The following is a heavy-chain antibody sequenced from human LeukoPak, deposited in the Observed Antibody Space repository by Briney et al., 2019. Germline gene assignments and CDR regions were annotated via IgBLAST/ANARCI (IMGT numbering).Heavy chain of an antibody. D-gene: IGHD2-2*01. V-gene: IGHV1-2*02. CDR1: GYTFTGYY. CDR3: ARGSQYCSSTSCSYNWFDP. CDR2: INPNSGGT. Sequence: GASVKVSCKASGYTFTGYYMHWVRQAPGQGLEWMGWINPNSGGTNYAQKFQGRVTMTRDTSISTAYMELSRLRSDDTAVYYCARGSQYCSSTSCSYNWFDPWGQGTLVTVSS. J-gene: IGHJ5*02.